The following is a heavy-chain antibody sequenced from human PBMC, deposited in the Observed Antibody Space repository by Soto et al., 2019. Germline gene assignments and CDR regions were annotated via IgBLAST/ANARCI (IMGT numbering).Heavy chain of an antibody. V-gene: IGHV3-23*01. CDR1: GFTFSSYA. D-gene: IGHD4-17*01. CDR3: AKVDYGDYAGGWYFDL. CDR2: ISGSGGST. Sequence: EVQLLESGGGLVQPGGSLRLSCAASGFTFSSYAMSWVRQAPGKGLEWVSAISGSGGSTYYADSVKGRFTISRDNSKNTLYLQRNSLSAEDTAVYYCAKVDYGDYAGGWYFDLWGRGTLVTVSS. J-gene: IGHJ2*01.